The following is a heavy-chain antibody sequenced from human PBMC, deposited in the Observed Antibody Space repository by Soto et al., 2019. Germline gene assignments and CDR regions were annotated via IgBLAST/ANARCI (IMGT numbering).Heavy chain of an antibody. J-gene: IGHJ6*02. CDR3: ARAAAAGTDSDYYYYGMDV. Sequence: SETLSLTCTVSGGSISSGGYYWSWIRQHPGKGLEWIGYIYYSGSTYYNPSLKSRVTISVDTSKNQFSLKLSSVTAADTAVYYCARAAAAGTDSDYYYYGMDVWGQGTTVTVSS. CDR2: IYYSGST. D-gene: IGHD6-13*01. V-gene: IGHV4-31*03. CDR1: GGSISSGGYY.